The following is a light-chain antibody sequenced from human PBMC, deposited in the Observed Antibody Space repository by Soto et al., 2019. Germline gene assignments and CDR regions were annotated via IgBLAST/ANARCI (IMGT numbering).Light chain of an antibody. CDR3: QQRRRT. CDR1: QSVSRY. J-gene: IGKJ4*01. V-gene: IGKV3-11*01. CDR2: DAS. Sequence: EIVLTQSPATLSLSPGERATLSCRASQSVSRYLAWYQQKPGQAPRLLIYDASNRATGFPPRFSGSGSGTDFTLTTTILEPEDFAVYYCQQRRRTFGGGTRVEIK.